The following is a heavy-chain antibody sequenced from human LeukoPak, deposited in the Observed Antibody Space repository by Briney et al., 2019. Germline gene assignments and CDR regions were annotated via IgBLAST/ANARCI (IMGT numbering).Heavy chain of an antibody. Sequence: SETLSLTCTVSGGSISSSSYYWGWIRQPPGKGLEWIGSIYYSGSTYYNPSLKSRVTISVDTSKNQFSLKLSSVTAADTAVYYCARMLGRGVLQWLVTHNWFDPWGQGTLVTVSS. CDR3: ARMLGRGVLQWLVTHNWFDP. CDR2: IYYSGST. CDR1: GGSISSSSYY. D-gene: IGHD6-19*01. J-gene: IGHJ5*02. V-gene: IGHV4-39*01.